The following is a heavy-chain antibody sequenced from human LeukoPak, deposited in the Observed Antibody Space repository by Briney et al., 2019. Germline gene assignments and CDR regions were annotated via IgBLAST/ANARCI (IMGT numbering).Heavy chain of an antibody. CDR1: SGFLSIYY. CDR2: IYSSGRT. J-gene: IGHJ3*02. V-gene: IGHV4-59*08. D-gene: IGHD3-10*01. Sequence: PSETLSLTCSVWSGFLSIYYWSCIRHPPGRGLVWIGYIYSSGRTNYNPSLKSRVTISVDTSKNQFSQKLSSVTAADTAVYYCARRRGAHTANALDIWGQGTMVTVSS. CDR3: ARRRGAHTANALDI.